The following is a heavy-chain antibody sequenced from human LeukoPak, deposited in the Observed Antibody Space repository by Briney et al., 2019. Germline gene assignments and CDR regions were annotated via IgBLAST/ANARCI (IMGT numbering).Heavy chain of an antibody. CDR2: KWSDGSNR. CDR1: GFMFTHHG. CDR3: AKDIERGFHYTNSLDS. D-gene: IGHD4-11*01. J-gene: IGHJ4*02. Sequence: GESLRLSCAASGFMFTHHGMHWVRQAPGKGLEWVAVKWSDGSNRFYSDSVKGRFAISRDDSNDMVYLQMNGLRADDTAVYYCAKDIERGFHYTNSLDSWGQGTLVIVSS. V-gene: IGHV3-33*06.